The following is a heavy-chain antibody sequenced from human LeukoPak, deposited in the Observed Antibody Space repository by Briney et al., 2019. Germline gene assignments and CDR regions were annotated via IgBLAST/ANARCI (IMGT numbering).Heavy chain of an antibody. CDR2: IYHSGST. J-gene: IGHJ6*02. CDR3: ARVCSSTSWIPYYYYGMDV. D-gene: IGHD2-2*01. CDR1: GGSISSGGYS. V-gene: IGHV4-30-2*01. Sequence: PSQTLSLTCAVSGGSISSGGYSWSWIRQPPGKGLEWIGYIYHSGSTYYNPSLKSRVTISVDRSKNQFSLKLSSVTAADTAVYYCARVCSSTSWIPYYYYGMDVWGQGTTVTVSS.